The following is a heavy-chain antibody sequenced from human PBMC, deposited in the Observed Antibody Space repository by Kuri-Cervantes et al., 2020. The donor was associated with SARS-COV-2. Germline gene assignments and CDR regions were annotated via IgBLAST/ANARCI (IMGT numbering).Heavy chain of an antibody. CDR2: INHSGST. CDR1: GGSFSGYY. D-gene: IGHD3-10*01. CDR3: ARLGVGYYGSGSYYNQ. V-gene: IGHV4-34*01. Sequence: SETLSLTCAFYGGSFSGYYWSWIRQPPGKGLEWIGEINHSGSTNYNPSLKSRVTISVDTSKNQFSLKLSSVTAADTAVYYCARLGVGYYGSGSYYNQWGQGTLVTVSS. J-gene: IGHJ4*02.